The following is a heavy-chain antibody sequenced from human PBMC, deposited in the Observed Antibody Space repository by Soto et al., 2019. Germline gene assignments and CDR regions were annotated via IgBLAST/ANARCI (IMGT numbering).Heavy chain of an antibody. CDR3: ARSPDYYGSGSYYFDY. Sequence: SETLSLTCTVSGGSVSSGSYYWSWIRQPPGKGLEWIGYIYYSGSTNYNPSLKSRVTISVDTSKNQFSLKLSSVTAADTAVYYCARSPDYYGSGSYYFDYWGQGTLVTVSS. D-gene: IGHD3-10*01. V-gene: IGHV4-61*01. J-gene: IGHJ4*02. CDR1: GGSVSSGSYY. CDR2: IYYSGST.